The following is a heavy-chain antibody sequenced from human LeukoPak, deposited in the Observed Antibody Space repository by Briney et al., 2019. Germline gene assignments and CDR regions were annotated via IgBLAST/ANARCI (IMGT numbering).Heavy chain of an antibody. Sequence: SETLSLTCTVSGGSISSSSYYWGWLRQPPGKGLEWIGSIYYSGSTYYNPSLKSRVTISVDTSKNQFSLKLSSVTAADTAVYYCARVEGSSWYTVYWGQGTLVTVSS. CDR1: GGSISSSSYY. D-gene: IGHD6-13*01. V-gene: IGHV4-39*01. J-gene: IGHJ4*02. CDR3: ARVEGSSWYTVY. CDR2: IYYSGST.